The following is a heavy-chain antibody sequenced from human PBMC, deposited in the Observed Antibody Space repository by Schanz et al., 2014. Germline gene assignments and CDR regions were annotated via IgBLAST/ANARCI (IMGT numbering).Heavy chain of an antibody. D-gene: IGHD6-19*01. V-gene: IGHV1-46*01. CDR2: INLSGGST. CDR1: GYTFTSYS. CDR3: ARLGTGMAVAGSVIDSYYYYMDV. J-gene: IGHJ6*03. Sequence: QVQLVQSGVEVKKPGASVKVSCKASGYTFTSYSMHWVRQAPGQGLEWMGIINLSGGSTNNAQKFQGRLTMTRDTSTSTVYMELSSLRSEDTAVYYCARLGTGMAVAGSVIDSYYYYMDVWGEGTTVTVSS.